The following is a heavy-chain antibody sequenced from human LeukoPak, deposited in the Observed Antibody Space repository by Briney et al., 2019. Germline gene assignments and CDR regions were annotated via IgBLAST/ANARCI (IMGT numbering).Heavy chain of an antibody. CDR1: GDSIGSYY. D-gene: IGHD3-16*01. CDR3: ARGRARDGSYAWFDS. CDR2: IYYGGST. Sequence: KSSETLSLTCSVSGDSIGSYYWTWIRQSPGKGLEWIGYIYYGGSTNYSPSVKTRVSISVDTSNNQFSLQLRSVSAADTAIYYCARGRARDGSYAWFDSWGQGTPVTVSS. V-gene: IGHV4-59*01. J-gene: IGHJ5*01.